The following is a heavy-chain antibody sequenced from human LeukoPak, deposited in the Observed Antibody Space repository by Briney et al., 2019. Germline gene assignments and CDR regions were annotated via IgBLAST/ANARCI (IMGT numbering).Heavy chain of an antibody. J-gene: IGHJ3*02. CDR3: ARDLYDFWSGPHGAFDI. CDR2: INGDGSST. Sequence: GGSLRLSCAASGFTFSSYWMHWVRQAPGKGLVWVSRINGDGSSTSYADSVKGRFTISRDNAKNTLYLQMNSLRAEDTAVYYCARDLYDFWSGPHGAFDIWGQGTMVTVSS. V-gene: IGHV3-74*01. D-gene: IGHD3-3*01. CDR1: GFTFSSYW.